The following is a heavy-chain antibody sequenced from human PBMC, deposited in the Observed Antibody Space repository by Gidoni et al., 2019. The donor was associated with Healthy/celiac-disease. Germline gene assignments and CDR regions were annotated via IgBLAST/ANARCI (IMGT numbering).Heavy chain of an antibody. J-gene: IGHJ6*03. CDR3: ARQALLWFGDAFYYYYMDV. D-gene: IGHD3-10*01. CDR1: GYSFTRYL. V-gene: IGHV5-51*01. Sequence: EVQLVQSGAEVKKPGASLTISCKGSGYSFTRYLIGWVRQMPGKGLEWMGIIYPGDSDTRYSPSFQGQVTISADKSISTAYLQWSSLKASDTAMYYCARQALLWFGDAFYYYYMDVWGKGTTVTVSS. CDR2: IYPGDSDT.